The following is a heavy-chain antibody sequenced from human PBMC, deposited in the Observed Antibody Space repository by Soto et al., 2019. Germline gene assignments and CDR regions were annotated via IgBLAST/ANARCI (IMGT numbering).Heavy chain of an antibody. V-gene: IGHV3-30*04. Sequence: QVQLEESGGGVVQPGRSLRLSCAASGFTFSRHTMHWVRQAPGKGLEWVASISYDGSNKYYADSVKGRFTISRDNSKNPLSGQMDSLRAEDTAVYYCARDRLRLGELSLLGYFDYWGQGTLVTVSS. CDR2: ISYDGSNK. CDR1: GFTFSRHT. J-gene: IGHJ4*02. D-gene: IGHD3-16*02. CDR3: ARDRLRLGELSLLGYFDY.